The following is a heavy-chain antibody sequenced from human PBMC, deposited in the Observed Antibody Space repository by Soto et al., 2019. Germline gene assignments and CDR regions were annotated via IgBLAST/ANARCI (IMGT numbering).Heavy chain of an antibody. J-gene: IGHJ4*02. CDR2: IYHSGNT. CDR3: ARAHAPTLPFDY. CDR1: GGSIRNVY. D-gene: IGHD2-15*01. Sequence: ETLSLTCTVSGGSIRNVYWSWIRQPPGKGLEWIGFIYHSGNTKYNPSLKSRVTISIDTSNNQFSLSLKSVTAADTAIYFCARAHAPTLPFDYWGQGTLVTVSS. V-gene: IGHV4-59*01.